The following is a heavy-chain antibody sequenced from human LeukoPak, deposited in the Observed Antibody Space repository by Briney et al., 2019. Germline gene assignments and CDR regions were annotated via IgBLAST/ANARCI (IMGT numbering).Heavy chain of an antibody. J-gene: IGHJ4*02. CDR2: ISSSSSYI. D-gene: IGHD3-22*01. CDR3: AREGYYYDSSGYYYY. CDR1: GFTFSSYS. V-gene: IGHV3-21*01. Sequence: PGGSLRLSCAASGFTFSSYSMNWVRQAPGKGLEWVSSISSSSSYIYYADSVKGRFTISRDNAKNSLYLQMNSLRAEDTAVYYCAREGYYYDSSGYYYYWGQGTLVTVSS.